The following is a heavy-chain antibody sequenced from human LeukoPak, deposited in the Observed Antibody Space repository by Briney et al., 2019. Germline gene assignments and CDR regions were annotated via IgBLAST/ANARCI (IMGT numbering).Heavy chain of an antibody. J-gene: IGHJ5*02. CDR2: INHSGST. D-gene: IGHD3-16*01. Sequence: SETLSLTCAVYGGSFSGYYWSWIRQPPGKGLECIGEINHSGSTNYNPSLKSRVTISVDTSKNQFSLKLSSVTAADTAVYYCASRRLRLMITFGGALYACGQGTLVTVSS. V-gene: IGHV4-34*01. CDR3: ASRRLRLMITFGGALYA. CDR1: GGSFSGYY.